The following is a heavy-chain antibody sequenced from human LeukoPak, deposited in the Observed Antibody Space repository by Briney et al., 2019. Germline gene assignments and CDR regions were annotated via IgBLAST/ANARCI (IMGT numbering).Heavy chain of an antibody. D-gene: IGHD5-18*01. Sequence: GESLKISCKGSGYSFTSYWIGWVRQMPGKGLEWRGIIYPGDSDTRYSPSFQGQVTTSADKSISTAYLQWSSLKASDTAMYYCAREVDTAMVDAFDIWGQGTMVTVSS. V-gene: IGHV5-51*01. CDR2: IYPGDSDT. CDR1: GYSFTSYW. J-gene: IGHJ3*02. CDR3: AREVDTAMVDAFDI.